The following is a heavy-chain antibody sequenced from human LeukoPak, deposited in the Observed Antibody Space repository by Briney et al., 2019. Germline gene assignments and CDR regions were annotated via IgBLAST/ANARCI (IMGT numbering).Heavy chain of an antibody. V-gene: IGHV3-23*01. CDR3: AKDDAWIQFGN. J-gene: IGHJ4*02. D-gene: IGHD5-24*01. CDR2: ISPSGVTT. Sequence: GVSLSLSCTASGLPFCRHGVNCLRQSPGRGLEWVSDISPSGVTTYYADSVKGRFTISRDNSKSTVYLQMNSLRAEDTAVYYCAKDDAWIQFGNWGRGTLVNVSS. CDR1: GLPFCRHG.